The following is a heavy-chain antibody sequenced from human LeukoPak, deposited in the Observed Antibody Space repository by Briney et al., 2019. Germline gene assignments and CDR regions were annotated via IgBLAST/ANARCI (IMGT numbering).Heavy chain of an antibody. D-gene: IGHD3-16*02. Sequence: PSETLSLTCAVYGGSFSGYYWSWIRQPPGKGLEWIGEINHSGSTNYNPSLKSRVTISVDTSKNQFSLKLSSVTAADTAVYYCARLSDTVIPYYYSMDVWGQGTTVTVSS. CDR2: INHSGST. CDR1: GGSFSGYY. V-gene: IGHV4-34*01. J-gene: IGHJ6*02. CDR3: ARLSDTVIPYYYSMDV.